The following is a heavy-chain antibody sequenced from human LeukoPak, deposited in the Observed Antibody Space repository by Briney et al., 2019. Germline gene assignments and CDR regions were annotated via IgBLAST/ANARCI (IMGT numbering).Heavy chain of an antibody. CDR2: ISAYNGNK. CDR3: ARGRNYDILTGYSNWFDP. V-gene: IGHV1-18*04. J-gene: IGHJ5*02. Sequence: VASVKLSCKASGYTFTSYGISWVRQAPGQGLEWVGWISAYNGNKNYAQKLQGRVTMTTDTSTSTAYMELRSLRSDDTAVYYCARGRNYDILTGYSNWFDPWGQGTLVTVSS. D-gene: IGHD3-9*01. CDR1: GYTFTSYG.